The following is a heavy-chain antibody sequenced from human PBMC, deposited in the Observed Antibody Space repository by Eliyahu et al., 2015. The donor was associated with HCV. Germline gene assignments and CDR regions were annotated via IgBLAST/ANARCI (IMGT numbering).Heavy chain of an antibody. CDR2: IFSNDEK. CDR3: ARILPGGSSGWYPGWFDP. V-gene: IGHV2-26*01. J-gene: IGHJ5*02. CDR1: GFSLRNAXMG. D-gene: IGHD6-19*01. Sequence: QVTLKESGPVLVKPTETLTLTCTVSGFSLRNAXMGVSWIRQPPGKALEWLAHIFSNDEKSYSTSLKSRLTISKDTSKSQVVLTMTNMDPVDTATYYCARILPGGSSGWYPGWFDPWGQGTLVTVSS.